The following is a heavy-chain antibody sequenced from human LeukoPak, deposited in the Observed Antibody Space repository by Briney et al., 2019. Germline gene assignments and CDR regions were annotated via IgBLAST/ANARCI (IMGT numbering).Heavy chain of an antibody. CDR2: IRTDGDT. J-gene: IGHJ4*02. CDR3: ARDARVGDPFDY. Sequence: GGSLRLSCAASGFTFSEYWMHCVRQAPGKGLVGVSRIRTDGDTSYADSVRGRFTISRDNSKNTLYLQMNSLRAEDTAVYYCARDARVGDPFDYWGQGTLVTVSS. D-gene: IGHD4-17*01. V-gene: IGHV3-74*01. CDR1: GFTFSEYW.